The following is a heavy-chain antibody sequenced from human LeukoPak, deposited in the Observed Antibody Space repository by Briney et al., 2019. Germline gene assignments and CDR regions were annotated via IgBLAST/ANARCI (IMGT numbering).Heavy chain of an antibody. V-gene: IGHV3-23*01. CDR2: ISGSGGST. J-gene: IGHJ4*02. Sequence: GGSLRLSCAASGLTFSSYAMSWVRQAPGKGLEWVSAISGSGGSTYYADSVKGRFTISRDNSKNTLYLQMNSLRAEDTAVYYCAKEAIVATIRLYYFDYWGQGTLVTVSS. CDR1: GLTFSSYA. CDR3: AKEAIVATIRLYYFDY. D-gene: IGHD5-12*01.